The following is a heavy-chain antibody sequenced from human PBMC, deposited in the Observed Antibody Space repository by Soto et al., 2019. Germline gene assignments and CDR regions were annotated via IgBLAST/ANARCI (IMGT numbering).Heavy chain of an antibody. V-gene: IGHV1-2*04. CDR1: GYTFTSYG. Sequence: ASVKVSCKASGYTFTSYGISWVRQAPGQGLEWMGWINPNSGGTNYAQKFQGWVTMTRDTSISTAYMELSRLRSDDTAVYYCARGDYGDYLFDYWGQGTLVTVS. CDR2: INPNSGGT. D-gene: IGHD4-17*01. CDR3: ARGDYGDYLFDY. J-gene: IGHJ4*02.